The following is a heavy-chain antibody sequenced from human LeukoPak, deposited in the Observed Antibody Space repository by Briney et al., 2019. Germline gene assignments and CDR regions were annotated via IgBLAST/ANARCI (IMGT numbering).Heavy chain of an antibody. Sequence: SVKVSCKASGGTFSSYAISWVRQAPGQGLEWMGRIIPILGIANYAQKFRGRVTITADKSTSTAYMELSSLRSEDTAVYYCASDYVPETSVPSGMDVWGQGTTVTVSS. CDR3: ASDYVPETSVPSGMDV. CDR1: GGTFSSYA. J-gene: IGHJ6*02. V-gene: IGHV1-69*04. CDR2: IIPILGIA. D-gene: IGHD3-10*02.